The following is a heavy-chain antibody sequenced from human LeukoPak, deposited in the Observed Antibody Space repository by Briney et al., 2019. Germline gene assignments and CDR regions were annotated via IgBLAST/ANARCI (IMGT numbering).Heavy chain of an antibody. V-gene: IGHV4-39*07. CDR2: IYYSGST. CDR3: ARLSGWVLRYFDY. D-gene: IGHD6-19*01. Sequence: SETLSLTCTVSGGSISSSSYYWGWIRQPPGKGLEWIGSIYYSGSTYYNPSLKSRVTISVDKSKNQFSLKLSSVTAADTAVYYCARLSGWVLRYFDYWGQGTLVTVSS. J-gene: IGHJ4*02. CDR1: GGSISSSSYY.